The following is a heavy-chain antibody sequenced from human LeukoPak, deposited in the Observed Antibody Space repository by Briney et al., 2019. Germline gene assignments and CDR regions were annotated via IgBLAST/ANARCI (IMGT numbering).Heavy chain of an antibody. CDR2: ISYDGNNK. D-gene: IGHD6-13*01. J-gene: IGHJ5*02. V-gene: IGHV3-30*04. CDR1: GFTFSSYA. CDR3: AREHIATSGNNWFDP. Sequence: PGGSLRLSCAASGFTFSSYAMHWVRQAPGKGLEWVAVISYDGNNKYYGDSVKGRFTISRDNSKNTLYLQMNILRAEDTAMYSCAREHIATSGNNWFDPWGRGTLVTVSS.